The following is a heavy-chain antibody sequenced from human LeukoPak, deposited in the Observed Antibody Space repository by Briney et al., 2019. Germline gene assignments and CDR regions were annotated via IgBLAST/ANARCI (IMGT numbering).Heavy chain of an antibody. D-gene: IGHD5-18*01. J-gene: IGHJ4*02. CDR2: ISWNSGSI. V-gene: IGHV3-9*01. CDR3: ARAWRKYRYHDY. Sequence: PGGSLRLSCAASGFTFDDYAMHWVRQAPGKGLEWVSGISWNSGSIGYADSVKGRFTISRDNAKNSLYLQMNSLRADDTAIYYCARAWRKYRYHDYWGQGTLVTVSS. CDR1: GFTFDDYA.